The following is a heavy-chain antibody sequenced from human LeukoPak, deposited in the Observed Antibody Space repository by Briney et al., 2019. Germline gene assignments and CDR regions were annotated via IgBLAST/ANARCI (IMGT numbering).Heavy chain of an antibody. V-gene: IGHV1-69*05. J-gene: IGHJ4*02. D-gene: IGHD7-27*01. Sequence: GASVKVSCKASGGTFSSYAINWVRQAPGQGLEWMGGIIPIFGTADYAQKFQGRVTTTTDESTSTAYMELSSLRSGDTAVYYCARAGLGMEGYFDYWGQGTLVTVSS. CDR1: GGTFSSYA. CDR3: ARAGLGMEGYFDY. CDR2: IIPIFGTA.